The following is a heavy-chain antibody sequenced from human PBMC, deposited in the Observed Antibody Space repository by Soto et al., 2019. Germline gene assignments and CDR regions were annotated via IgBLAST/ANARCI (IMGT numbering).Heavy chain of an antibody. Sequence: SETLSLTCTVSVGSISSGDYYWSWIRQPPGKGLEWIGYIYYSGSTYYNPSLKSRVTISVDTSKNQFSLKLSSVTAADTAVYYCARDGDYGGNFDYWGQGTLVTVSS. CDR2: IYYSGST. J-gene: IGHJ4*02. V-gene: IGHV4-30-4*01. CDR1: VGSISSGDYY. D-gene: IGHD4-17*01. CDR3: ARDGDYGGNFDY.